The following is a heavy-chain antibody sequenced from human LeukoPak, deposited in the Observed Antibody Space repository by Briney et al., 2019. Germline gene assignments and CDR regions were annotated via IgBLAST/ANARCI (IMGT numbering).Heavy chain of an antibody. V-gene: IGHV3-66*01. CDR1: GFTVSSNY. Sequence: PGGSLRLSCAASGFTVSSNYMSWVRQAPGKGLEWVSVIYSGGSTYYADSVKGRFTISRDNSKNTLYLQMNSLRAEDTAVYYCARVGVVVTAILGSLDYWGQGTLVTVPS. CDR2: IYSGGST. D-gene: IGHD2-21*02. CDR3: ARVGVVVTAILGSLDY. J-gene: IGHJ4*02.